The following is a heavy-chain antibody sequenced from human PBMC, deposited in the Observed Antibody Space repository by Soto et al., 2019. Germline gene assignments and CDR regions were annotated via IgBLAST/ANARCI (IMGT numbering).Heavy chain of an antibody. J-gene: IGHJ1*01. D-gene: IGHD6-19*01. CDR2: ISGSGSSA. CDR3: AKPSSGWTSFQH. V-gene: IGHV3-23*01. Sequence: PGGSLRLSCAASGFTFSNFAMSWVRQAPGKGLEWVSAISGSGSSAFYADSVKGRFIISRDNSKNILYLRLNNLRAEDTAVYYCAKPSSGWTSFQHWGQGTLVTVSS. CDR1: GFTFSNFA.